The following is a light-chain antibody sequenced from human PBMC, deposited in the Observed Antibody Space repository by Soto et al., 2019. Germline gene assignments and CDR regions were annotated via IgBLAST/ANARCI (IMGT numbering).Light chain of an antibody. CDR3: QQYNSYSPWT. J-gene: IGKJ1*01. Sequence: DIPLTQSPSTLSASVGDRVTITCRASQSVGGWLAWYQQKPGKAPNLLIYKASSIKSGVPPRFSGSGSGTEFTLTISSLQPDDSATYYCQQYNSYSPWTFGQGNKVEI. CDR2: KAS. CDR1: QSVGGW. V-gene: IGKV1-5*03.